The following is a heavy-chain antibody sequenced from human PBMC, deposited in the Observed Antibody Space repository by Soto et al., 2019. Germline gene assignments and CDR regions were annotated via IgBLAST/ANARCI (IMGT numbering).Heavy chain of an antibody. CDR1: GGTFSSYA. CDR3: ARSYCSGGSCYSYFDY. J-gene: IGHJ4*02. D-gene: IGHD2-15*01. V-gene: IGHV1-69*01. Sequence: QVQLVQSGAEVKKPGSSVKVSCKASGGTFSSYAISWVRQAPGQGLEWMGGIIPIFGTANYAQKFQGRVTITADESTSTDYMELSSLRSEDTAVYYCARSYCSGGSCYSYFDYWGQGTLVTVSS. CDR2: IIPIFGTA.